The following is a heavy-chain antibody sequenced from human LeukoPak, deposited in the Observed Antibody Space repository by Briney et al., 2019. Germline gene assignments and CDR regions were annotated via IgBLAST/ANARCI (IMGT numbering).Heavy chain of an antibody. D-gene: IGHD1-26*01. CDR2: IYYSGST. V-gene: IGHV4-30-4*01. CDR1: GGSISTGDYY. J-gene: IGHJ5*02. CDR3: ARHVVGTTEFDP. Sequence: SQTLSLTCAVSGGSISTGDYYWSRIRQPPGRGLEWIGYIYYSGSTYYNPSLKSRVTISVDTSKNQFALKLSSVTAADTAVYYCARHVVGTTEFDPWGQGTLVTVSS.